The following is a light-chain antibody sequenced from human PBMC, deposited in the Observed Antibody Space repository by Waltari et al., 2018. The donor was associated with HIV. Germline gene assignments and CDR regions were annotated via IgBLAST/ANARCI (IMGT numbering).Light chain of an antibody. CDR3: LQDYNYPWT. CDR1: QAIGND. V-gene: IGKV1-6*01. J-gene: IGKJ1*01. Sequence: AIQMTQSPPPLSASVGDRVTITCRASQAIGNDLDWYQQKPGKAPKLLIYGASTLQSGVPSRFSGSGSGTDFTLTISRLQPEDFATYFCLQDYNYPWTFGQGTKVEIK. CDR2: GAS.